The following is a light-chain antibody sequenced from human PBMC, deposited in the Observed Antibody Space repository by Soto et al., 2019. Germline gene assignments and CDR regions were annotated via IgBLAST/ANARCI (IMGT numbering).Light chain of an antibody. V-gene: IGLV2-18*02. CDR3: NSYTGSSTYV. CDR2: EVS. CDR1: SSDVGSYNR. J-gene: IGLJ1*01. Sequence: QSVLTQPPSVSGSPGQSVAISCTGTSSDVGSYNRVSWYQQPPGAAPKLMIYEVSNRPSGVPDLFSGSKSGNTASLTISGLQAEDEADYYCNSYTGSSTYVFGTGTKVTVL.